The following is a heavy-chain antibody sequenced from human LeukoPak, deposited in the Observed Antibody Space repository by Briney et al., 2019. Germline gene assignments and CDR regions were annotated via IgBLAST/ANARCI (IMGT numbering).Heavy chain of an antibody. D-gene: IGHD3-22*01. CDR3: AKDLARYYDSSGYAFDI. CDR2: ISSGGTT. V-gene: IGHV3-66*01. Sequence: GGSLRLSCAASGLIVSGNYMSWVRQAPGEGLDWVSLISSGGTTYYADSVKDRFSISRDNSKNTLYLQMSSLRAEDTAVYYCAKDLARYYDSSGYAFDIWGQGTMVTVSS. J-gene: IGHJ3*02. CDR1: GLIVSGNY.